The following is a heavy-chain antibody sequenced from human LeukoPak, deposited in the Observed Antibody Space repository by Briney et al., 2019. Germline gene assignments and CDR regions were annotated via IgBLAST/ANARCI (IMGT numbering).Heavy chain of an antibody. Sequence: GGSLRLSGAASGFTFSSYGMHWVRQAPGKGLEWVAVISYDGSNKYYADSVKGRFTISRDNSKNTLYLQMNSLRAEDTAVYYCAKDAVDTAMPTDYWGQGTLVTVSS. CDR3: AKDAVDTAMPTDY. J-gene: IGHJ4*02. CDR2: ISYDGSNK. V-gene: IGHV3-30*18. CDR1: GFTFSSYG. D-gene: IGHD5-18*01.